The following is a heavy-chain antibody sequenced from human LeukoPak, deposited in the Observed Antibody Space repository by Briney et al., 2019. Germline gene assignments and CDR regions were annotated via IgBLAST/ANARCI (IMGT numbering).Heavy chain of an antibody. CDR3: AREGNWNSLEY. V-gene: IGHV3-23*01. CDR1: GLTFRNYA. J-gene: IGHJ4*02. CDR2: ISGNGGTT. Sequence: GGSLRLSCAASGLTFRNYAMSWVRQVPGKGLEWVSAISGNGGTTYYADSVKGRFTISRDNSKDTLYLQMNSLRADDTAIYYCAREGNWNSLEYWSQGTLVTVSS. D-gene: IGHD1-7*01.